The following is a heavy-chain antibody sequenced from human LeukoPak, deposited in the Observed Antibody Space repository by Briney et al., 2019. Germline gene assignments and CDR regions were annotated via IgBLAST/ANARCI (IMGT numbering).Heavy chain of an antibody. CDR2: IYHSGST. CDR3: ARVARYYFDY. J-gene: IGHJ4*02. CDR1: GYSLSSGYY. Sequence: SETLSLTCAVSGYSLSSGYYWGWIRQPPGKGLEWIGSIYHSGSTYYNPSLKSRVTISVDTSKNQFSLKLSSVTAADTAVYYCARVARYYFDYWGQGTLVTVSS. V-gene: IGHV4-38-2*01.